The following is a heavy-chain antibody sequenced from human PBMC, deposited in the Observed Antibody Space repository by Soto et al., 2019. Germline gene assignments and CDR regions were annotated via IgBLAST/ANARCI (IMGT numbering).Heavy chain of an antibody. D-gene: IGHD2-2*01. CDR1: GGSISSGGYY. CDR3: ARDAYCSSTSCSALQDYGMDV. CDR2: IYYSGST. V-gene: IGHV4-31*03. J-gene: IGHJ6*02. Sequence: SETLSLTCSVSGGSISSGGYYWSWMRQHPGKGLEWIGYIYYSGSTYYNPSLKSRVTISVDTSKNQFSLKLSSVTAADTAVYYCARDAYCSSTSCSALQDYGMDVWGQGTTVTVSS.